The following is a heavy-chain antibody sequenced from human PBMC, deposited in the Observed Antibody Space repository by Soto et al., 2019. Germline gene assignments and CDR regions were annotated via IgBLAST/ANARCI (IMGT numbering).Heavy chain of an antibody. D-gene: IGHD5-12*01. CDR3: ANGDIYSGYDWLDY. V-gene: IGHV3-30*18. Sequence: QVQLVESGGGVVQPGRSLRLSCAASGFTFSSYGMHWVRQAPGKGLEWVAVISYDGSNKYYADSVKGRFTISRDNSKNTLYLQMNSLRAEDTAVYYCANGDIYSGYDWLDYWGQGTLVTVSS. CDR1: GFTFSSYG. J-gene: IGHJ4*02. CDR2: ISYDGSNK.